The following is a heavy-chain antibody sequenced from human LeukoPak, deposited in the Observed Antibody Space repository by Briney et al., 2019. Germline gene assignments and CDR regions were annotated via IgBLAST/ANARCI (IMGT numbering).Heavy chain of an antibody. D-gene: IGHD5-18*01. J-gene: IGHJ4*02. V-gene: IGHV3-74*01. CDR2: INLEGSST. Sequence: GGSLRLSCTISGFTFSSYWMHWVRHAPGKGLVWVSRINLEGSSTNYADSVKGRFTISGDNAKNTLYLQMNSLRAEDTALYYCARDPIGYSYIDYWGQGTLVTVSS. CDR3: ARDPIGYSYIDY. CDR1: GFTFSSYW.